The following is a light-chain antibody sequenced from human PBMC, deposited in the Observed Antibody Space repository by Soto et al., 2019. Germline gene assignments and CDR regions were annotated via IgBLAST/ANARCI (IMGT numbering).Light chain of an antibody. J-gene: IGLJ1*01. CDR3: AAWDDRMSAYV. CDR1: ISNIGSNP. CDR2: RNN. Sequence: QSALTQPLSASGTPGQRVTISCSGGISNIGSNPVYWHQHLPGTAPKLLVYRNNQRPSGVPDRFSDSKSGTSAFLAISGLRSEDEADYYCAAWDDRMSAYVFGNGTKVTVL. V-gene: IGLV1-47*01.